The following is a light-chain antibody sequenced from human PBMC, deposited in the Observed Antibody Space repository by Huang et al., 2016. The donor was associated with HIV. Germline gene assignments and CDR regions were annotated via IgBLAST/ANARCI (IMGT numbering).Light chain of an antibody. J-gene: IGKJ5*01. V-gene: IGKV1-27*01. CDR2: AAS. CDR3: QKYNSAPIT. Sequence: DIQMTQSPSPLSTSVGDSVTITCRARQDIDNYLAWYQQKPGKVTKLLIFAASALKSGVPPRFSGSGSGTHFSLNISSLQPEDVATYYCQKYNSAPITFGQGTRLEI. CDR1: QDIDNY.